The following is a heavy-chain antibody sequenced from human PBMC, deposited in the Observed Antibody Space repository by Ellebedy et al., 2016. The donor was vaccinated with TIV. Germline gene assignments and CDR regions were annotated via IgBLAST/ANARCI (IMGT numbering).Heavy chain of an antibody. Sequence: PGGSLRLSCADSGLSFSSFWMHWVSQTPGKGLMWVSRITPDGDYTSYADSVKGRFTISRDNAKNTLHLQMNSLRAEDTAIYYCTKDFTGYHDYWGQGALVTVSS. CDR1: GLSFSSFW. J-gene: IGHJ4*02. V-gene: IGHV3-74*01. D-gene: IGHD3-9*01. CDR2: ITPDGDYT. CDR3: TKDFTGYHDY.